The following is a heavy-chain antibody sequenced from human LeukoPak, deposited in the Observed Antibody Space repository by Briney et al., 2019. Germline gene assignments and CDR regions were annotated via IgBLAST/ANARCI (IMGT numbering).Heavy chain of an antibody. V-gene: IGHV3-48*01. D-gene: IGHD2-2*01. J-gene: IGHJ6*03. Sequence: PGGSLRLSCAASGFTFSSYSMNWVRQAPGKGLEWVSYISSSSTTIYYADSVKGRFTISRDNAKNSLYLQMNSLRAEDTAAYYCARDGSRYCSSTSCYIYYYYYMDVWGKGTTVTVSS. CDR2: ISSSSTTI. CDR1: GFTFSSYS. CDR3: ARDGSRYCSSTSCYIYYYYYMDV.